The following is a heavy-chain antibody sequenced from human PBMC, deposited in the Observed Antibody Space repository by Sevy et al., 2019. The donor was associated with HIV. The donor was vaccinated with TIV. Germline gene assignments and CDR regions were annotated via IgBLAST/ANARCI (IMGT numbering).Heavy chain of an antibody. Sequence: GGSLRLSCAASGFTFSSYAMSWVRQAPGKGLEWVSAISGSGGSTYYADSVKGRFTISDDNYKKPLYLQMNGLGAEATTVYCCAKGYMDAFDIWGQGTMVTVSS. CDR3: AKGYMDAFDI. CDR1: GFTFSSYA. CDR2: ISGSGGST. J-gene: IGHJ3*02. D-gene: IGHD1-20*01. V-gene: IGHV3-23*01.